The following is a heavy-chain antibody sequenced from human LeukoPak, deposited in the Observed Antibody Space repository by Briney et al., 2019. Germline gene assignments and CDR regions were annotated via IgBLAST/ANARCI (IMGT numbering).Heavy chain of an antibody. D-gene: IGHD3-22*01. Sequence: GESLKISCKGSGYSFTSYWIGWVRQMPGKGLEWMGIIYAGDSDTRYSPSFQGQVTISVDKSISTAYLQWRSLKASDTAMYYCARQSYYYDSSGSAPGAFDIWGQGTMLTVSS. J-gene: IGHJ3*02. CDR2: IYAGDSDT. V-gene: IGHV5-51*01. CDR3: ARQSYYYDSSGSAPGAFDI. CDR1: GYSFTSYW.